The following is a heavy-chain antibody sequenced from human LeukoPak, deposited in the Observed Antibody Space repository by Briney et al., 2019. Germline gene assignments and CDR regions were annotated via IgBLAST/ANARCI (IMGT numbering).Heavy chain of an antibody. CDR3: AKGGGKVQDY. D-gene: IGHD4-23*01. CDR1: GFTFSSYS. V-gene: IGHV3-74*01. Sequence: GGSLRLSCAASGFTFSSYSMNWVRQAPGKGLVWVSRISSDGSSTNYADSVKGRFTISRDNAKNTLHLQMNSLRAEDTAVYYCAKGGGKVQDYWGQGTLVTVSS. CDR2: ISSDGSST. J-gene: IGHJ4*02.